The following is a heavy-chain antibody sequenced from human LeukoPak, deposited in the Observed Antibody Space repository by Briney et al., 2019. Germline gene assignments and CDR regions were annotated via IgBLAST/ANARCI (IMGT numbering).Heavy chain of an antibody. V-gene: IGHV3-7*01. CDR1: GFTFR. D-gene: IGHD6-13*01. CDR3: ARDPGISAAGTVGYFDY. J-gene: IGHJ4*02. CDR2: IKEDGSVR. Sequence: GGSLRLSCAASGFTFRMSWVRQAPGKGLEWVANIKEDGSVRYNVDSVKGRFTISRDNAENSVYLQMNSLRAEDTAVYYCARDPGISAAGTVGYFDYWGQGTLVTVSS.